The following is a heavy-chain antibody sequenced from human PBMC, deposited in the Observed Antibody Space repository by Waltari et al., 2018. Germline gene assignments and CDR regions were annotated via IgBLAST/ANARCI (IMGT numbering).Heavy chain of an antibody. V-gene: IGHV3-23*03. CDR1: GFTFSSYA. Sequence: EVQLLESGAGLVQPGGSLRLSCAASGFTFSSYAMSWVRQAPGKGLEWGSVIYSGGSTYYADSVKGRFTISRDNSKNTLYLQMNSLRAEDTAVYYCAKDTPLVGVDYWGQGTLVTVSS. D-gene: IGHD3-9*01. J-gene: IGHJ4*02. CDR2: IYSGGST. CDR3: AKDTPLVGVDY.